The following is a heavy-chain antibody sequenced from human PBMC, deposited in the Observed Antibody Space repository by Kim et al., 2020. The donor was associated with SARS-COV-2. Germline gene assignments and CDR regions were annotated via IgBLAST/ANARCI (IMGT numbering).Heavy chain of an antibody. CDR2: IYYSGST. V-gene: IGHV4-31*03. J-gene: IGHJ6*02. CDR3: ARDKVTIFGVVIGYGMDV. CDR1: GGSISSGGYY. D-gene: IGHD3-3*01. Sequence: SETLSLTCTVSGGSISSGGYYWSWIRQHPGKGLEWIGYIYYSGSTYYNPSLKSRVTISVDTSKNQFSLKLSSVTAADTAVYYCARDKVTIFGVVIGYGMDVWGQGTTVTVSS.